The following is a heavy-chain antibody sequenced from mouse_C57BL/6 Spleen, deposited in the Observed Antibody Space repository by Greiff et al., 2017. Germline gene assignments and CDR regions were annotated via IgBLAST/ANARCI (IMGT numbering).Heavy chain of an antibody. J-gene: IGHJ3*01. Sequence: QVQLQQSGAELVMPGASVKLSCKASGYTFTSYWMHWVKQRPGQGLEWIGEIDPSDSYTNYNQKFKGKSTLTVDKSSSTAYMQLSSLTSEDSAVYYCARGDLAYWGQGTLVTVSA. CDR2: IDPSDSYT. CDR3: ARGDLAY. V-gene: IGHV1-69*01. D-gene: IGHD3-3*01. CDR1: GYTFTSYW.